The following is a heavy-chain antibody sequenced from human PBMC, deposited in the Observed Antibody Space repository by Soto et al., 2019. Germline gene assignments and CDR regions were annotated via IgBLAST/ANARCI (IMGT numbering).Heavy chain of an antibody. CDR3: ATAEVDY. CDR1: GYTFCNHC. Sequence: GGSLRLSCAVAGYTFCNHCMHWVRQAPGKGLEWVSRMDSDGSIINYADSVKGRFTVSRDNAKNTLYLQMNSLRVEDTAVYYCATAEVDYWGPGTLVTVSS. J-gene: IGHJ4*02. V-gene: IGHV3-74*01. CDR2: MDSDGSII.